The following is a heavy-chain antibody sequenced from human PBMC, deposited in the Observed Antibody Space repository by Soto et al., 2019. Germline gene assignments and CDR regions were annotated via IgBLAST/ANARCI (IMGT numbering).Heavy chain of an antibody. CDR2: INHSGST. D-gene: IGHD6-13*01. V-gene: IGHV4-34*01. Sequence: PLETLSLTCAVYGGSFSGYYWSWIRQPPGKGLEWIGEINHSGSTNYNPSLKSRVTISVDTSKNQFSLKLSSVTAADTAVYYCARGLGAGSRSWYYYYYGMNAWGQGTMFTVSS. CDR1: GGSFSGYY. CDR3: ARGLGAGSRSWYYYYYGMNA. J-gene: IGHJ6*02.